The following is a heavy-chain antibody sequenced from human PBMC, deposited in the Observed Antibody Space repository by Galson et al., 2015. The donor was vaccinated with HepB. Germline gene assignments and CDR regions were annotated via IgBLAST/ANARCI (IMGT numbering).Heavy chain of an antibody. Sequence: PALVKPTQTLTLTCTFSGFSLSTTGVGVGWIRQPPGKALEWLAVIYWDDDKRYATSLMSRLTITRATSGNQVVLTLANVDPVDTGTYYCAHIGGGTTDQWGQGTMVIVSS. CDR2: IYWDDDK. CDR1: GFSLSTTGVG. J-gene: IGHJ4*02. V-gene: IGHV2-5*05. D-gene: IGHD1/OR15-1a*01. CDR3: AHIGGGTTDQ.